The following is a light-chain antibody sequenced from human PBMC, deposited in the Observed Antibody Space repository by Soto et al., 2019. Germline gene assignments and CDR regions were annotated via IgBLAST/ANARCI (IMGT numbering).Light chain of an antibody. Sequence: DIQMTQSPSTLSASVGDRVTITCRASQSIASWLAWYQQKPGKAPKLLIYQASNLQSGVPSRFSGSASGTEFTLTISSLQPDDFATYYCQQYNSFPWTFGQGTKVDIK. J-gene: IGKJ1*01. CDR1: QSIASW. CDR3: QQYNSFPWT. V-gene: IGKV1-5*03. CDR2: QAS.